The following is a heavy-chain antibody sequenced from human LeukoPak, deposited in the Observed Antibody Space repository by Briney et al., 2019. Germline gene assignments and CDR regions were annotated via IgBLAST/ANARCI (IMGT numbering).Heavy chain of an antibody. V-gene: IGHV3-9*01. CDR3: AKSGWFGTYYFDY. Sequence: GGSLRLSCAASGFTFDDYAMHWVRQAPGKGLEWVSGISWNSGSIGYADSVKGRFTISRDNAENSLYLQMNSLRAEDTAVYYCAKSGWFGTYYFDYWGQGTLVTVSS. CDR2: ISWNSGSI. CDR1: GFTFDDYA. D-gene: IGHD3-10*01. J-gene: IGHJ4*02.